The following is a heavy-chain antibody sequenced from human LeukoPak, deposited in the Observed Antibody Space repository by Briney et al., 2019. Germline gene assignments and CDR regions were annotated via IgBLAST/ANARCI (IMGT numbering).Heavy chain of an antibody. Sequence: GGSLRLSCAASGFTFSSYSMNWVRQAPGKGLEWVSSISTTTYIYYADSVKGRFTISRDNAKNSLYLQMNSLRAEDTAVYYCAKRSAESSGYFDYWGQGTLVTVSS. D-gene: IGHD6-19*01. J-gene: IGHJ4*02. V-gene: IGHV3-21*04. CDR3: AKRSAESSGYFDY. CDR1: GFTFSSYS. CDR2: ISTTTYI.